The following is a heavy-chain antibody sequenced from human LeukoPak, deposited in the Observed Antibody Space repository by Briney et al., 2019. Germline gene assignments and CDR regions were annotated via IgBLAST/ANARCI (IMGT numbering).Heavy chain of an antibody. V-gene: IGHV3-53*01. D-gene: IGHD2-2*01. CDR3: AKDDPPSIVVVPAAIMRLYYYYYGMDV. Sequence: GGSLRLSCAASGFTVSSNYMSWVRQAPGKGLEWVSVIYSGGSTYYADSVKGRFTISRDNSKNTLYLQMNSLRAEDTAVYYCAKDDPPSIVVVPAAIMRLYYYYYGMDVWGQGTTVTVSS. J-gene: IGHJ6*02. CDR2: IYSGGST. CDR1: GFTVSSNY.